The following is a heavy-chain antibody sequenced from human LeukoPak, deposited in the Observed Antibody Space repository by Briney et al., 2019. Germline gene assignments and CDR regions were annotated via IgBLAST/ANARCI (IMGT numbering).Heavy chain of an antibody. Sequence: SEALSLTCAVYGGSFSGYYWSWIRQPPGKGLEWIGEINHSGSTNYNPSLKSRVTISVDTSKNQFSLKLSSVTAADTAVYYCARGIMVRGVISRFDPWGQGTLVTVSS. V-gene: IGHV4-34*01. CDR3: ARGIMVRGVISRFDP. CDR2: INHSGST. D-gene: IGHD3-10*01. CDR1: GGSFSGYY. J-gene: IGHJ5*02.